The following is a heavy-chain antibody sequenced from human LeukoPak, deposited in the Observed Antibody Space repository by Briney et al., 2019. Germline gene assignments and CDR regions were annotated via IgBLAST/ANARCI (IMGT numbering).Heavy chain of an antibody. Sequence: SETLSLTCAVYGGSFSGYYWSWIRQPPGKGLEWIGEINHSGSTNYNPSLKSRVTISVDTSKNQFSLKLSSVTAADTAVYYCARVTRGRGRLITMVRVALGVVDYWGQGTLVTVSS. CDR3: ARVTRGRGRLITMVRVALGVVDY. J-gene: IGHJ4*02. CDR1: GGSFSGYY. D-gene: IGHD3-10*01. V-gene: IGHV4-34*01. CDR2: INHSGST.